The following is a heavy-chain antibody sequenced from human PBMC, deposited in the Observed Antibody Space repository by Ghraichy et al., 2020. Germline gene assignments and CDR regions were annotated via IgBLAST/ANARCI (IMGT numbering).Heavy chain of an antibody. CDR1: GSTFSTYW. V-gene: IGHV3-7*03. CDR3: ATSPNLYCHTSSCYSVY. Sequence: GESLNISCTASGSTFSTYWMSWVRQTPGKGLEWVANIKRDGSEEYYVDSVKGRFTISRDNARNSLFLQMNSLRVEDTSFYFCATSPNLYCHTSSCYSVYWGQGTPVIVSS. D-gene: IGHD2-2*01. J-gene: IGHJ4*02. CDR2: IKRDGSEE.